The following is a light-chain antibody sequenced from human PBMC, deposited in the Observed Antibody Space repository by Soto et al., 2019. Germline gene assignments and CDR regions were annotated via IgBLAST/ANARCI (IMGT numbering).Light chain of an antibody. V-gene: IGKV3-15*01. Sequence: EIVMTQSPATLSVCPGERATLSCRASQSVSSNLAWYQQKPGQAPRLLIYGASTRATGIPARFSGSGSGTEFTLTISSLQSEDFGVYYCQQYNNWLFTFGPGTKVDIK. J-gene: IGKJ3*01. CDR3: QQYNNWLFT. CDR1: QSVSSN. CDR2: GAS.